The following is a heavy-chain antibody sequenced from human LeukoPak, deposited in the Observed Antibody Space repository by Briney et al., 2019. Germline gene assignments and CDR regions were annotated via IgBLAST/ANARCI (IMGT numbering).Heavy chain of an antibody. V-gene: IGHV4-59*01. J-gene: IGHJ4*02. CDR1: GVSISSDY. CDR3: ARDAGATAY. Sequence: SETLSLTCTVSGVSISSDYWTWIRQPPGKGLEWIGYIHYSGSTSYNTSLKSRVTISGDTSKNQFSLKLTSVTSADTAVYYCARDAGATAYWGQGALVTVSS. D-gene: IGHD4/OR15-4a*01. CDR2: IHYSGST.